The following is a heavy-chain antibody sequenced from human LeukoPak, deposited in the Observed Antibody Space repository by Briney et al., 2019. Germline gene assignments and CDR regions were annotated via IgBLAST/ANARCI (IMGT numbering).Heavy chain of an antibody. V-gene: IGHV1-18*01. D-gene: IGHD6-13*01. CDR3: ARTVAEGSSWYPLYYYYGMDV. Sequence: ASVKVSCKASGYTFTSYGISWVRQAPGQGLEWMGWISAYNGNTNYAQKLRGRVTMTTDTSTSTAYMELSSLRSEDTAVYYCARTVAEGSSWYPLYYYYGMDVWGQGTTVTVSS. CDR1: GYTFTSYG. CDR2: ISAYNGNT. J-gene: IGHJ6*02.